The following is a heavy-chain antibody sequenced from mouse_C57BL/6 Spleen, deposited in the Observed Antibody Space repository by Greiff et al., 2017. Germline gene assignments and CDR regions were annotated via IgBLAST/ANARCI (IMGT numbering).Heavy chain of an antibody. D-gene: IGHD4-1*01. CDR3: ATNWDDAMDY. CDR1: GFTFSDYG. Sequence: EVQGVESGGGLVKPGGSLKLSCAASGFTFSDYGMHWVRQAPEKGLEWVAYISSGSSTIYSADTVKGRFTISRANAKNTLFLQMTSLRSEDTAMDYCATNWDDAMDYWGQGTSVTVSS. V-gene: IGHV5-17*01. CDR2: ISSGSSTI. J-gene: IGHJ4*01.